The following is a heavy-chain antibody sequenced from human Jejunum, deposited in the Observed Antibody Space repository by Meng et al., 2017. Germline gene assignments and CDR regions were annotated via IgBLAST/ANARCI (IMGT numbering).Heavy chain of an antibody. V-gene: IGHV3-23*01. J-gene: IGHJ4*02. CDR1: GFTFSYA. CDR3: AKSRVGATRYFDY. D-gene: IGHD1-26*01. Sequence: EVQRLESGGGLGQPGGSRRRSCAASGFTFSYAMSWVRQAPGKGLEWVSAISGSGDRTYYADSVKGRFTISRDNSKNTLYLQMNSLRAEDTAVYYCAKSRVGATRYFDYWGQGTLVTVSS. CDR2: ISGSGDRT.